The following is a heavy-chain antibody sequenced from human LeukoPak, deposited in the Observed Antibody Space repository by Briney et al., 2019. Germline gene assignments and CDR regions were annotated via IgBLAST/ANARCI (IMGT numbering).Heavy chain of an antibody. CDR3: ARTDYCSSTSCLNDFDY. CDR2: MNPNSGNT. Sequence: GASVKASCKASGYTFTSYDINWVRQATGQGLEWMGWMNPNSGNTGYAQKFQGRVTMTRNTSISTAYMELSSLRSEDTAVYYCARTDYCSSTSCLNDFDYWGQGTLVTVSS. D-gene: IGHD2-2*01. J-gene: IGHJ4*02. CDR1: GYTFTSYD. V-gene: IGHV1-8*01.